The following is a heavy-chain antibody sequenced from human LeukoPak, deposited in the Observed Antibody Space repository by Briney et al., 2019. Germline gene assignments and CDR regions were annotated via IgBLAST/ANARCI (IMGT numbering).Heavy chain of an antibody. CDR2: IKQDGSEM. D-gene: IGHD3-16*01. J-gene: IGHJ4*02. CDR3: ARGGYVSSPGLN. Sequence: PGGSLSLSCAASGLTFSSYWMNWVRQAPGKGLEWVANIKQDGSEMYYVDSVKGRFTISRDDAKNSLYLQMNSLRAEDTAVYYCARGGYVSSPGLNWGQGTVVTVSS. V-gene: IGHV3-7*04. CDR1: GLTFSSYW.